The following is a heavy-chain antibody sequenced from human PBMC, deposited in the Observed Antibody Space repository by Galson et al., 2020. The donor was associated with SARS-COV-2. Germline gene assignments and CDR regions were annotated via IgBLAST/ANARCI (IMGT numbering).Heavy chain of an antibody. Sequence: ASVKVSCKASGYTFTDYYMHWVRQAPGQGLEWMGWINPNSGGTNYAQKFQGRVTMTRDTSIRTAYMEVSRLRSDDTAVYYCAGLRYYDVLTGYIVDVWGQGTMVTVSS. CDR1: GYTFTDYY. D-gene: IGHD3-9*01. V-gene: IGHV1-2*02. J-gene: IGHJ6*02. CDR3: AGLRYYDVLTGYIVDV. CDR2: INPNSGGT.